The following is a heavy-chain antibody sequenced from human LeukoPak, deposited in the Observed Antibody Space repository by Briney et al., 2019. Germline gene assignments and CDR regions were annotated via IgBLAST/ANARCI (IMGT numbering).Heavy chain of an antibody. V-gene: IGHV3-9*01. D-gene: IGHD4-23*01. J-gene: IGHJ4*02. CDR2: ISWNSGSI. CDR3: AKDRYGGNSFIDY. CDR1: GFTFDDYA. Sequence: PGGSLRLSCARSGFTFDDYAMHWVRQAPGKGLEWVSGISWNSGSIGYADSVKGRFTISRDNAKNSLYLQMNSLRAEDTALYYCAKDRYGGNSFIDYWGQGTLVTVSS.